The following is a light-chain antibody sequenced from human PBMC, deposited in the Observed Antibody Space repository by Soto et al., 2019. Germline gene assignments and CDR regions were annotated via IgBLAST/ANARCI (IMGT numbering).Light chain of an antibody. J-gene: IGLJ1*01. Sequence: QSVLAQPPSLSGAPGQKVTISCTGSSSNIGAGYDLHWYQQLPGTAPKLLLYGNINRPSGVPDRFSGSKSGTSASLAITGLQAEDEADYYCQSYDTSLSAYVFGTGTKLTVL. V-gene: IGLV1-40*01. CDR2: GNI. CDR1: SSNIGAGYD. CDR3: QSYDTSLSAYV.